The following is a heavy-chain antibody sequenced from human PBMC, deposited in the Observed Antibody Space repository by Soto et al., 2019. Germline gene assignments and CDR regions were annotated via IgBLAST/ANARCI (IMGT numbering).Heavy chain of an antibody. Sequence: GGSLRLPCAASEFAFRRYAMSWARQPPGKGLEWVSAISGSGGSTYYADSVKGRFTISRDNSKNTLYLQMNSLRAEDTAVYYCAKLLWFGELTPDAFDIWGQGTMVTVSS. CDR3: AKLLWFGELTPDAFDI. CDR1: EFAFRRYA. D-gene: IGHD3-10*01. CDR2: ISGSGGST. V-gene: IGHV3-23*01. J-gene: IGHJ3*02.